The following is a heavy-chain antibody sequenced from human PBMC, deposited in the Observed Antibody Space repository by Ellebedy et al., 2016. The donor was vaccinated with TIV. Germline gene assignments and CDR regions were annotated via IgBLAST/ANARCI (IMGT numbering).Heavy chain of an antibody. CDR3: AARGYCSSTSCYRIPLDYYYMDV. V-gene: IGHV3-21*01. CDR1: GFTFSSYS. Sequence: GGSLRLSXAASGFTFSSYSMNWVRQAPGKGLEWVSSISSSSSYIYYADSVKGRFTISRDNAKNSLYLQMNSLRAEDTAVYYCAARGYCSSTSCYRIPLDYYYMDVWGKGTTVTVSS. CDR2: ISSSSSYI. D-gene: IGHD2-2*02. J-gene: IGHJ6*03.